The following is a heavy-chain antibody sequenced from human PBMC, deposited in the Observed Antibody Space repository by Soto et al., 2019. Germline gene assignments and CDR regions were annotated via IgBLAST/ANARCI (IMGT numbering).Heavy chain of an antibody. V-gene: IGHV5-51*01. Sequence: GESLKISCKGSGYSFTSYWIGWVRQMPGKGLEWMGIIYPGDSDTRYSPSFQGQVTTSADKSISTAYLQWSSLKASDTAMYYCATNLCSGGSCYNPSYYYGMDVWGQGTTVTVSS. CDR1: GYSFTSYW. CDR3: ATNLCSGGSCYNPSYYYGMDV. CDR2: IYPGDSDT. D-gene: IGHD2-15*01. J-gene: IGHJ6*02.